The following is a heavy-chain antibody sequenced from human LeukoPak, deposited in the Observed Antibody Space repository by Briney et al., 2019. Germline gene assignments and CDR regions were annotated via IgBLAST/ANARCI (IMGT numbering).Heavy chain of an antibody. J-gene: IGHJ5*02. CDR1: GYTFSSYT. Sequence: ASVKVSCKTSGYTFSSYTIIWVRQAPGQGLEWMGWINTNTGNPTYAQGFTGRFVFSLDTSVSTAYLQISSLKAEDTAVYYCARDLKTYGGYSTPGWFDPWGQGTLVTVSS. CDR3: ARDLKTYGGYSTPGWFDP. V-gene: IGHV7-4-1*02. CDR2: INTNTGNP. D-gene: IGHD5-12*01.